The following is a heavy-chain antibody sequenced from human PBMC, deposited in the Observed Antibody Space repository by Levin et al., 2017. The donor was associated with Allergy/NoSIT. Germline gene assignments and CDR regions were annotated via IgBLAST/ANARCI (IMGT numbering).Heavy chain of an antibody. CDR3: ARDPDITGWFGFDY. J-gene: IGHJ4*02. Sequence: SQTLSLPCAISGDRVSTTTGAWQWLRQSPSRGLEWLGRTYYRSKWYNDHAVSVKRRLTINPDTSRNQFSLHLNSVIPEDTAVYYCARDPDITGWFGFDYWGQGILVTVSS. CDR2: TYYRSKWYN. V-gene: IGHV6-1*01. D-gene: IGHD6-19*01. CDR1: GDRVSTTTGA.